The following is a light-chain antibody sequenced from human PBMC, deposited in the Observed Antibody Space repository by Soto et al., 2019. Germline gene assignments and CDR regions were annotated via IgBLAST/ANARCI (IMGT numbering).Light chain of an antibody. CDR1: QSVLYSSNNKNY. J-gene: IGKJ4*01. V-gene: IGKV4-1*01. CDR3: QQYDNLPLT. CDR2: DAS. Sequence: DIVMTQSPDSLAVSLGERATINCKSSQSVLYSSNNKNYLAWYQQKPGKAPKLLIYDASNLETGVPSRFIGSASGKDFTFTISSLQPEDIATYYCQQYDNLPLTFGGGTTVDIK.